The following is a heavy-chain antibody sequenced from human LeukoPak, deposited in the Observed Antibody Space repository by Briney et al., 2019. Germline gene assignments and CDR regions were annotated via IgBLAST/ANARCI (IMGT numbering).Heavy chain of an antibody. D-gene: IGHD2-15*01. Sequence: GSLRLSCAASGLTASSTYMSWIRQPPEKGLEWIGEINHSGSTNYNPSLKSRVTISVDTSKNQFSLKLSSVTAADTAVYYCARSGVVVVAANDAFDIWGQGTMVTVSS. CDR1: GLTASSTY. J-gene: IGHJ3*02. CDR2: INHSGST. CDR3: ARSGVVVVAANDAFDI. V-gene: IGHV4-34*01.